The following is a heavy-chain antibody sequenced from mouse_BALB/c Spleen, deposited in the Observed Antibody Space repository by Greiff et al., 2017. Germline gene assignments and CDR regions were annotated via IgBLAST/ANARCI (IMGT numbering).Heavy chain of an antibody. J-gene: IGHJ1*01. CDR1: GYTFTDYN. D-gene: IGHD1-1*02. Sequence: EVHLVESGPELVKPGASVKIPCKASGYTFTDYNMDWVKQSHGKSLEWIGDINPNNGGTIYNQKFKGKATLTVDKSSSTAYMELRSLTSEDTAVYYCARGENYYGNYWYFDVWGAGTTVTVSS. CDR2: INPNNGGT. CDR3: ARGENYYGNYWYFDV. V-gene: IGHV1-18*01.